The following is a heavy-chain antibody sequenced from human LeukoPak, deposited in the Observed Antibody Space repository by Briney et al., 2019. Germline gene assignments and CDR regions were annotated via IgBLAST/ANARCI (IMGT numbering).Heavy chain of an antibody. D-gene: IGHD3-3*01. J-gene: IGHJ5*01. V-gene: IGHV4-31*03. CDR3: ARRVRSLGRFDS. Sequence: SETLSLTCTVSGGSINNLDYLWSWVRQRPGDGLEWIGYIYNIGSPYYNPSLKSRVTISVDTSDSHFTLRLDSVTAADTAVYYCARRVRSLGRFDSWGQGTLVTVSS. CDR1: GGSINNLDYL. CDR2: IYNIGSP.